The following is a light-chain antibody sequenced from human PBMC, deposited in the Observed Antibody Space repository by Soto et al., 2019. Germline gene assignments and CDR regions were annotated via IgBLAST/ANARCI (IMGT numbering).Light chain of an antibody. CDR1: QDITSY. CDR2: DAS. J-gene: IGKJ2*01. Sequence: DIQMTQSPSSLSASVGDRVTITCQASQDITSYLNWYQHKPGKAPKLLIYDASILEAGVPPRFSGSGSGTDFTLTISSLQPEDVATYFCQHYNGYPYTFGPGTKLEI. CDR3: QHYNGYPYT. V-gene: IGKV1-33*01.